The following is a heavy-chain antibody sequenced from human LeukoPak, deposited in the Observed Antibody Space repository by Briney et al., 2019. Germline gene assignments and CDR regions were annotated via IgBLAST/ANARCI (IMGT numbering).Heavy chain of an antibody. J-gene: IGHJ4*02. CDR3: ARSGGWDYGDYHFDY. CDR1: RFTFSSYA. D-gene: IGHD4-17*01. V-gene: IGHV3-23*01. CDR2: ISGSGGST. Sequence: GGSLRLSCAASRFTFSSYAMSWVRQAPGKGLEWVSAISGSGGSTYYADSVKGRFTISRDNSKNTLYLQMNSLRAEDTAVYYCARSGGWDYGDYHFDYWGQGTLVTVSS.